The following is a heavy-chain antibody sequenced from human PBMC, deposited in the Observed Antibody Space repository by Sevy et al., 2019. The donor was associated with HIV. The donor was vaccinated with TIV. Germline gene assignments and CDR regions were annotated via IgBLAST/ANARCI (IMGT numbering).Heavy chain of an antibody. D-gene: IGHD3-10*01. J-gene: IGHJ3*02. Sequence: SETLSLTCTVSGGSVSSGSYYWSWIRQPPGKGLEWIGYIYYSGSTNYNPSLKSRVTISVDTSKIQFSLKLSSVTAADTAVYYCARDLRVRGITGAFDIWGQGTMVTVSS. CDR2: IYYSGST. V-gene: IGHV4-61*01. CDR1: GGSVSSGSYY. CDR3: ARDLRVRGITGAFDI.